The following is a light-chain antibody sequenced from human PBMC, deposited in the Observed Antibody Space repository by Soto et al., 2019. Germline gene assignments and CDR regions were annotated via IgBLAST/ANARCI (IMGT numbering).Light chain of an antibody. Sequence: EFVLTQSPGTLSLSPGERATLSCRASQSVTSSYLAWYQQKPGQAPRLLIYTASSRATGIPDRFSGSGSETDFTLTITRLEPEDFAVYYCQQYSSSRTFGQGTKVDIK. CDR3: QQYSSSRT. CDR1: QSVTSSY. V-gene: IGKV3-20*01. CDR2: TAS. J-gene: IGKJ1*01.